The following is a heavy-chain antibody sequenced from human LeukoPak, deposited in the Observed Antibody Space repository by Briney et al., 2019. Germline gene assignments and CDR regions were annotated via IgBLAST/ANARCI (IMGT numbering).Heavy chain of an antibody. V-gene: IGHV3-30*02. J-gene: IGHJ4*02. CDR1: GFTFSSYG. CDR2: IRYDGSNK. D-gene: IGHD3-22*01. Sequence: SGRSLRLSCAASGFTFSSYGMHWVRQAPGKGLEWVAFIRYDGSNKYYADSVKGRFTISRDNSKNTLYLQMNSLRAEDTAVYYCARYYYDSSGYEADYWGQGTLVTVSS. CDR3: ARYYYDSSGYEADY.